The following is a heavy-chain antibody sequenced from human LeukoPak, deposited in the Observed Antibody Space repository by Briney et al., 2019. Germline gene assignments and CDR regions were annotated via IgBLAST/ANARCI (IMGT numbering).Heavy chain of an antibody. V-gene: IGHV4-59*01. Sequence: SETLSLTCTVSGGSISSYYWSWIRQPPGKGLEWIGYIYYSGSTNYNPSLKSRVTISVDTSKNQFSLKLSSVTAADTAVYYCAGGGSSGFYYYYYMDVWGKGTTVTISS. CDR3: AGGGSSGFYYYYYMDV. D-gene: IGHD3-22*01. CDR1: GGSISSYY. J-gene: IGHJ6*03. CDR2: IYYSGST.